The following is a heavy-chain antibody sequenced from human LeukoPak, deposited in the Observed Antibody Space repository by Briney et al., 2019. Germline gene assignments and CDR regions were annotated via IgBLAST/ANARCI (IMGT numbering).Heavy chain of an antibody. CDR1: GYTFTGYY. V-gene: IGHV1-2*02. D-gene: IGHD3-22*01. Sequence: GASVKVSCKASGYTFTGYYMHWVRQAPGQGLEWMGWINPNSGGTNYAQKFQGRVTMTRDTSISTAYMELSRLRSDDTAVYYCARDYYDSSGVYYYYMDGWGKGTTVTVSS. J-gene: IGHJ6*03. CDR2: INPNSGGT. CDR3: ARDYYDSSGVYYYYMDG.